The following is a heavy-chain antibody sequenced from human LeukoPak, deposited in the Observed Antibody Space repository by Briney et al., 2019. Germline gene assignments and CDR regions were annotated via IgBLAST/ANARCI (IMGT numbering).Heavy chain of an antibody. CDR1: GFTFSDYY. Sequence: GGSLRLSCAASGFTFSDYYMSWIRQAPGKGLEWVSYISSSGSTIYYADSVKGRFTISRDNAKNSLYLQMNSLRAEDTAVYYCAREGLSIAAAGTPYYYYGMDVWGQGTTVTVSS. CDR3: AREGLSIAAAGTPYYYYGMDV. D-gene: IGHD6-13*01. V-gene: IGHV3-11*04. CDR2: ISSSGSTI. J-gene: IGHJ6*02.